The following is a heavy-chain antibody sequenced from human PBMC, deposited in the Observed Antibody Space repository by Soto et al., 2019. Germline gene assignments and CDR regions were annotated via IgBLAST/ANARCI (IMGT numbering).Heavy chain of an antibody. V-gene: IGHV3-74*01. CDR1: RFTFSSYR. CDR3: ARGQVVGSPAALYDY. J-gene: IGHJ4*02. Sequence: GSLSLSCAASRFTFSSYRLHCARQAPGKGLVWVSRINTDGSSTTYADSVKGRFTISRDNAKNTMYLQMNSLRAEDTAVYYCARGQVVGSPAALYDYWGQGIQVT. D-gene: IGHD2-2*02. CDR2: INTDGSST.